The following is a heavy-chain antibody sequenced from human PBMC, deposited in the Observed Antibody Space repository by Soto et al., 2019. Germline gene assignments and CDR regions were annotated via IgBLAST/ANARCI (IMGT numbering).Heavy chain of an antibody. J-gene: IGHJ4*02. CDR1: GFTFSSYG. CDR2: ISYDGSNK. V-gene: IGHV3-30*18. D-gene: IGHD3-9*01. CDR3: AKDTFPSAYILTGPLDY. Sequence: GGSLRLSCAASGFTFSSYGMHWVRQAPGKGLEWVAVISYDGSNKYYADSVKGRFTISRDNSKNTLYLQMNSLRAEDTAVYYCAKDTFPSAYILTGPLDYWGQGTLVTVSS.